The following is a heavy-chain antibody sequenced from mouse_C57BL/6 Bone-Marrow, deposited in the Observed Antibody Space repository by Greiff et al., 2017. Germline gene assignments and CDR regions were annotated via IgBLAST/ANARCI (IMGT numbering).Heavy chain of an antibody. J-gene: IGHJ2*01. CDR2: IDPSDSYT. V-gene: IGHV1-69*01. D-gene: IGHD1-1*01. CDR3: ARRNDGSYYYDY. Sequence: QVQLQQPGAELVIPGASVKLSCKASGYTFTSYWMHWVKQRPGQGLECIGEIDPSDSYTNYNQKFKGKSTLTVDKSSSTAYMTLSSLTSEDSAVYYCARRNDGSYYYDYWGQGTTLTGSS. CDR1: GYTFTSYW.